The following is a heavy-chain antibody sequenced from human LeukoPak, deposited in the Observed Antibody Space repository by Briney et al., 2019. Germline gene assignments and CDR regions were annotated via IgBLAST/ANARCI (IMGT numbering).Heavy chain of an antibody. CDR3: ARDTAYPAQWLTSAASGMDV. CDR1: GFTFSSYG. V-gene: IGHV3-33*01. CDR2: IWYDGSNK. Sequence: GGSLRLSCAASGFTFSSYGMHWVRQAPGKGLEWVAVIWYDGSNKYYADSVKGRVTISRENSKNTLYLKLNSLRAEDTAVYYCARDTAYPAQWLTSAASGMDVWGQGTTVTVSS. D-gene: IGHD6-19*01. J-gene: IGHJ6*02.